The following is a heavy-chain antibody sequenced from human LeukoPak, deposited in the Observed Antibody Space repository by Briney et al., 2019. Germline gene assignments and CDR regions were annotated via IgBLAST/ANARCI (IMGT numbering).Heavy chain of an antibody. CDR1: GGSFSGYY. CDR2: INHSGST. Sequence: SETLSLTCAVYGGSFSGYYWSWIRQPPGKGLEWIGEINHSGSTNYNPSLKSRVTISVDTSKNQFSLKLSSVTAADTAVYYCARALWGSFMPPHFDYWGQGTLVTVSS. D-gene: IGHD3-16*01. V-gene: IGHV4-34*01. CDR3: ARALWGSFMPPHFDY. J-gene: IGHJ4*02.